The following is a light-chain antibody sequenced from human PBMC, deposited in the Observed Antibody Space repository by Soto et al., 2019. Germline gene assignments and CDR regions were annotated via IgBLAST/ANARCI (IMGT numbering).Light chain of an antibody. CDR1: QSISSY. J-gene: IGKJ1*01. CDR2: AAS. CDR3: RQSYSTPAWT. Sequence: DIQMSQSPSSLSASVGDRVTITCRASQSISSYLNWYQQKPGKAPTLLIYAASSLQSGVTSRFSGSGSGTDFTLTISSLQPEDFATYYCRQSYSTPAWTFGQGTKVDI. V-gene: IGKV1-39*01.